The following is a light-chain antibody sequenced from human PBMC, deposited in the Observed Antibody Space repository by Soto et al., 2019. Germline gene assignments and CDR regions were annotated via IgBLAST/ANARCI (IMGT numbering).Light chain of an antibody. J-gene: IGKJ1*01. CDR2: AAS. CDR1: QGISNY. CDR3: QKYNSAPWT. V-gene: IGKV1-27*01. Sequence: TQVTQAPSSVSTSVCDRVTIACRASQGISNYLAWYQQKPGKVPKLLIYAASTLQSGVPSRFSGSGSGTDFTLTISSLQPEDVATYYCQKYNSAPWTFGQGTKVDNK.